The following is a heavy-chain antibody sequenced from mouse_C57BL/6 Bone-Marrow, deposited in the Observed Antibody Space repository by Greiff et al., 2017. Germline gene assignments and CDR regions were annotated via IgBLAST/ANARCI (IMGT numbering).Heavy chain of an antibody. J-gene: IGHJ4*01. D-gene: IGHD1-1*01. CDR2: ISYSGST. Sequence: VQLQQSGPGLAKPSQTLSLTCSVTGYSITSDYWNWIRKFPGNKLEYMGYISYSGSTYYNPSLKSRISITRDTSKTQYYLQLNSVTTEDTATYFCAREGGYYYGSSSYYYAMDYWGQGTSVTVSS. V-gene: IGHV3-8*01. CDR3: AREGGYYYGSSSYYYAMDY. CDR1: GYSITSDY.